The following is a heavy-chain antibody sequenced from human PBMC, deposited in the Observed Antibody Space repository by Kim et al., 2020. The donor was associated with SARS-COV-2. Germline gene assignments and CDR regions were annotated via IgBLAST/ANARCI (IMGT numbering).Heavy chain of an antibody. CDR1: GFTFSSYS. D-gene: IGHD6-19*01. J-gene: IGHJ4*02. CDR2: ISSSSSYI. V-gene: IGHV3-21*01. CDR3: ARQPSIAVFRTNLKKYYFDY. Sequence: GGSLRLSCAASGFTFSSYSMNWVRQAPGKGLEWVSSISSSSSYIYYADSVKGRFTISRDNAKNSLYLQMNSLRAEDTAVYYCARQPSIAVFRTNLKKYYFDYWGQGTLVTVSS.